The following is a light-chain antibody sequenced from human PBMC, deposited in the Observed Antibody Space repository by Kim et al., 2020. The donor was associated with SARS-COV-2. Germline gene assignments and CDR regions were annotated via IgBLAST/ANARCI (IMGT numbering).Light chain of an antibody. Sequence: LTQPRSVSGSPGQSVTISCTGTSSDVGGHNYVSWYQQHPGKGPKLMIYDVNKRPSGVPDRFSGSKSGNTASLTISGLQAEDEADYYCCSYAGSYTLVFGGGTKLTVL. J-gene: IGLJ3*02. V-gene: IGLV2-11*01. CDR2: DVN. CDR1: SSDVGGHNY. CDR3: CSYAGSYTLV.